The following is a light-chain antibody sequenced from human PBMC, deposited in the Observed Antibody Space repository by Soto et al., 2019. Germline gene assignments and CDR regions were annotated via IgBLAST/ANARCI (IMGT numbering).Light chain of an antibody. J-gene: IGKJ2*03. CDR3: MQGTHPYS. CDR2: KVS. V-gene: IGKV2-30*01. CDR1: QSLVYSDGNTY. Sequence: DVVMTQSPLSLPVTLGQPASISCRSSQSLVYSDGNTYLSWFQQRPGQSPRRLIYKVSNRDSGVPDRFSGSGSGTEFTLEISRLEAEDVGVYYCMQGTHPYSFGQGTKPEIK.